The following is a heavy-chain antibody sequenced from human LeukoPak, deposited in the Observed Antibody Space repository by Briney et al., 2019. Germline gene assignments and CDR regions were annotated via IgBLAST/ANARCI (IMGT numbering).Heavy chain of an antibody. V-gene: IGHV3-30-3*01. J-gene: IGHJ4*02. CDR1: GFTFSSYA. Sequence: PGRSLRLSCAASGFTFSSYAMHWVRQAPGKGLEWVAVISYDGSNKYYADSVKGRFTISRDNSKNTLYLQMNSLRAEDTAVYYCARGGIRHYAPLIPLDYWGQGTLVTVSS. D-gene: IGHD2-21*01. CDR3: ARGGIRHYAPLIPLDY. CDR2: ISYDGSNK.